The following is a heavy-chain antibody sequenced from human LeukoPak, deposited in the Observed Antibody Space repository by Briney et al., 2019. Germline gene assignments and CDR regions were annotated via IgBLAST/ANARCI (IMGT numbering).Heavy chain of an antibody. V-gene: IGHV1-2*02. CDR3: ATATAGYFDY. D-gene: IGHD6-13*01. CDR2: INLNNGRI. J-gene: IGHJ4*02. Sequence: ASVKVSCKASGYTFTGYYMHWVRQAPGQGLEWMGWINLNNGRINYAQNFQGRVTMTRDTSISTAYMELSSLRSEDTAVYYCATATAGYFDYWGQGTLVTVSS. CDR1: GYTFTGYY.